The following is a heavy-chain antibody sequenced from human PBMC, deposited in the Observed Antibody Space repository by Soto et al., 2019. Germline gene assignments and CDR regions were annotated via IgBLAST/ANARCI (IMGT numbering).Heavy chain of an antibody. CDR3: ARAHISSTHLRGYFQQ. Sequence: SVKVSYRASGYPFSGYYMHWVRQAPGQGLEWMGWINPNSGGTNYAQKFQGRVTMTRDTSISTAYMELSRLRSDDTAVYYCARAHISSTHLRGYFQQCGQRTLVTVSS. CDR2: INPNSGGT. CDR1: GYPFSGYY. V-gene: IGHV1-2*02. D-gene: IGHD6-13*01. J-gene: IGHJ1*01.